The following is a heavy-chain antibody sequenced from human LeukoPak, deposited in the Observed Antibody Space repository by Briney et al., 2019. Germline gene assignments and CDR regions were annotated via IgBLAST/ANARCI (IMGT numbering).Heavy chain of an antibody. V-gene: IGHV4-38-2*02. D-gene: IGHD6-13*01. CDR3: ARIYSSSWFLNWFDP. J-gene: IGHJ5*02. CDR2: IYYTGNT. CDR1: GDSLTGYY. Sequence: SETLSLTCTVSGDSLTGYYWGWIRQPPGKGLEWIGNIYYTGNTYYNPSLKSRVTISVDTSKNQFSLKLNSVTAADTAVYYCARIYSSSWFLNWFDPWGQGTLVTVSS.